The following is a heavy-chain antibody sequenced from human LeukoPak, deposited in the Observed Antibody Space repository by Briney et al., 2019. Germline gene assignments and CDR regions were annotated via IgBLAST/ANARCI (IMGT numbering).Heavy chain of an antibody. CDR1: GGSISNYY. CDR2: IYYTGST. CDR3: ARGTDYGDYNFQH. D-gene: IGHD4-17*01. Sequence: SETLSLTCTVSGGSISNYYWGWIRQPPGKGLEYIGYIYYTGSTNYNPSLKSRVTISVDTSKNQFSLKLSSVTAADTAVYYCARGTDYGDYNFQHWGQGTLVTVSS. V-gene: IGHV4-59*01. J-gene: IGHJ1*01.